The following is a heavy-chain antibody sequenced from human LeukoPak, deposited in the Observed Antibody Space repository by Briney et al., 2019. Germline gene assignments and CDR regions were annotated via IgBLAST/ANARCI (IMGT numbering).Heavy chain of an antibody. CDR3: TTDLYYDILTGYYKVDY. V-gene: IGHV3-15*01. J-gene: IGHJ4*02. Sequence: GGSLRLSCAASGFTFSNAWMSWVRQAPGKGLEWVGRIKSKTGGGTTDYAAPVKGRFTISRDDSKNTLYLQMNSLKTEDTAVYYCTTDLYYDILTGYYKVDYWGQGTLVTVSS. CDR2: IKSKTGGGTT. CDR1: GFTFSNAW. D-gene: IGHD3-9*01.